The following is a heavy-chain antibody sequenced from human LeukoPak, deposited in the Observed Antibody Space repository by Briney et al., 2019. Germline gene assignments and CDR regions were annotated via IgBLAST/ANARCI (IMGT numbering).Heavy chain of an antibody. V-gene: IGHV3-30*04. CDR3: SREPTDGVSPRGPVQACDC. CDR2: MSYHGYES. D-gene: IGHD2-21*01. J-gene: IGHJ1*01. CDR1: GCSFTSYS. Sequence: GCSLTVSCIASGCSFTSYSLHWVRQTPAKGREWVAFMSYHGYESNYADSARGRFTISSITSKGTVHLQTKSLVPDDTAGYFCSREPTDGVSPRGPVQACDCWGQGTLVTV.